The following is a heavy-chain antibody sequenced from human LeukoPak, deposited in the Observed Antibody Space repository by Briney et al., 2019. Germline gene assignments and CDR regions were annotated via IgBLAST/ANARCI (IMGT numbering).Heavy chain of an antibody. V-gene: IGHV3-30-3*01. CDR3: ARVVPLGYYDSSGYPDY. CDR2: ISYDGSNK. Sequence: GGSLRLSCAASGFTFSSYAMHWVRQAPGKGLEWVAVISYDGSNKYYADSVKGRFTISRDNSKNTLYLQMNSLRAEDTAVCYCARVVPLGYYDSSGYPDYWGQGTLVTVSS. D-gene: IGHD3-22*01. CDR1: GFTFSSYA. J-gene: IGHJ4*02.